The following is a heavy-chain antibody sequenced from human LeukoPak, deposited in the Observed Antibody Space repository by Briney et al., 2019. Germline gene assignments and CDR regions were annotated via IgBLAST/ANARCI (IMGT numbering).Heavy chain of an antibody. CDR3: ARSIAAAGDFDY. Sequence: PGGSLRLSCAASGFTFSSYAMHWVRQAPGKGLEWVAVISYDGSNKYYADSVKGRFTISRDNSKNTLYLQMNSLRAEDTAVYYCARSIAAAGDFDYWGQGTLVTVSS. CDR1: GFTFSSYA. CDR2: ISYDGSNK. J-gene: IGHJ4*02. V-gene: IGHV3-30-3*01. D-gene: IGHD6-13*01.